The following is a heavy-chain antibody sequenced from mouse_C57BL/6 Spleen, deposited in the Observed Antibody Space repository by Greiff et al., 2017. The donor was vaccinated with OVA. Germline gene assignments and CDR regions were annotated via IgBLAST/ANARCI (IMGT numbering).Heavy chain of an antibody. Sequence: VQLQQPGAELVKPGASVKLSCKASGYTFTSYWMHWVKQRPGQGLEWIGMIHPNSGSTNYNEKFKSKATLTVDKSSSTAYMQLSSLTSEDSAVYYCARSHSNSHYYAMDDLGQGTSVTVSS. CDR1: GYTFTSYW. V-gene: IGHV1-64*01. D-gene: IGHD2-5*01. CDR2: IHPNSGST. J-gene: IGHJ4*01. CDR3: ARSHSNSHYYAMDD.